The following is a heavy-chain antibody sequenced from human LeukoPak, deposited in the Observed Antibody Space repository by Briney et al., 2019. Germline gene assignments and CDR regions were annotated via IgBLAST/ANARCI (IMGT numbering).Heavy chain of an antibody. CDR3: ARGLGEMATITNWFDP. Sequence: GASVKVSCKASGCTFTSYDINWVRQATGQGLEWMGWMNPNSGNTGYAQKFQGRVTMTRNTSISTAYMELSSLRSEDTAVYYCARGLGEMATITNWFDPWGQGTLVTVSS. CDR2: MNPNSGNT. D-gene: IGHD5-24*01. J-gene: IGHJ5*02. CDR1: GCTFTSYD. V-gene: IGHV1-8*01.